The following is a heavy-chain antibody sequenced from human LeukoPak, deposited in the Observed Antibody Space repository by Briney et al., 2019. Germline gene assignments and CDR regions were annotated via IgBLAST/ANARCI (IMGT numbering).Heavy chain of an antibody. CDR1: GYTFTSYA. Sequence: ASVKVSCKASGYTFTSYAMNWVRQAPGQGLEWMGWINTNTGNPTYAQGFTGRFVFSLDTSVSTAYLQISSLKAEDTAVYYCARDPVRRVGYSSSIAYYYYMDVWGKGTTVTVSS. V-gene: IGHV7-4-1*02. J-gene: IGHJ6*03. CDR3: ARDPVRRVGYSSSIAYYYYMDV. D-gene: IGHD6-6*01. CDR2: INTNTGNP.